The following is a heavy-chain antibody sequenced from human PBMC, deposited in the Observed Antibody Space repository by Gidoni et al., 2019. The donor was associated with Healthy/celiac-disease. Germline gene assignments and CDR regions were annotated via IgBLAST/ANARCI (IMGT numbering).Heavy chain of an antibody. J-gene: IGHJ3*02. CDR2: ISSSGSTI. D-gene: IGHD4-17*01. CDR1: GFTFSDYY. V-gene: IGHV3-11*01. Sequence: QVMLVVSGGGLVKPGGSLRLSCAASGFTFSDYYMSWVRQAPGKGLEWISYISSSGSTIYYADSVKGRFTISRDNAKNSLYLQMNSLRAEDTAVYYCARVDYGDYGNAFDIWGQGTMVTVSS. CDR3: ARVDYGDYGNAFDI.